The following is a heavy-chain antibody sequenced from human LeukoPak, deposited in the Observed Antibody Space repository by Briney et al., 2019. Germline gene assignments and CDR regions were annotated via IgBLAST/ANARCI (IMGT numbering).Heavy chain of an antibody. V-gene: IGHV4-61*02. Sequence: PSQTLSLTCTVSGGSISSGSYYWSWIRQPAGKGLEWIGRIYTSGSANYNPSLKSRVTISVDTSKNQFPLKLSSVTAADTAVYYCARDLYYYDSSGYYLWGFDIWGQGTMVTVSS. CDR1: GGSISSGSYY. CDR3: ARDLYYYDSSGYYLWGFDI. J-gene: IGHJ3*02. CDR2: IYTSGSA. D-gene: IGHD3-22*01.